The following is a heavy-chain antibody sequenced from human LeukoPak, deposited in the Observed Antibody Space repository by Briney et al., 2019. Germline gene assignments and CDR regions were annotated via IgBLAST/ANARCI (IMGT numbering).Heavy chain of an antibody. V-gene: IGHV4-30-4*08. J-gene: IGHJ4*02. D-gene: IGHD4-23*01. Sequence: SETLSLTCTVSGGSISSGDYYWSWICQPPGKGLEWIGYIYYSGSTYYNPSLKSRVTISVDTSKNQFSLKLSSVTAADTAVYYCAGSLDYGGNPALDYWGQGTLVTVSS. CDR1: GGSISSGDYY. CDR3: AGSLDYGGNPALDY. CDR2: IYYSGST.